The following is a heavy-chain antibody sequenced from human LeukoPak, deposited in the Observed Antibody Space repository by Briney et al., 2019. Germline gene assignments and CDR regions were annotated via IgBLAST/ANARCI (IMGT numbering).Heavy chain of an antibody. D-gene: IGHD1-20*01. V-gene: IGHV3-74*01. CDR3: ARDGQRPLLATRQYFYNFYMDV. Sequence: PGGSLRLSCAASGFDFSNVWMHWVRQVPGKGLVWVSRISAEGSSANYADSVKGRLTISRDNAKNTLYLQMNRLRAEDTAVYYCARDGQRPLLATRQYFYNFYMDVWGKGTAVTVSS. CDR2: ISAEGSSA. CDR1: GFDFSNVW. J-gene: IGHJ6*03.